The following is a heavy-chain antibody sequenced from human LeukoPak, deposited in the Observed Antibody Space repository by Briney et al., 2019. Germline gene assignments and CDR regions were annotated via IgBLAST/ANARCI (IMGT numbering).Heavy chain of an antibody. Sequence: PSKTLSLTCTVSGGSISSYYWSWIRQPAGKGLEWIGRIYTSGSTNYNPSLKSRVTMSVDTSKNQFSLKLSSVTAADTAVYYCARDHKPGYCSGGSCDAFDIWGQGTMVTVSS. D-gene: IGHD2-15*01. J-gene: IGHJ3*02. CDR3: ARDHKPGYCSGGSCDAFDI. CDR1: GGSISSYY. V-gene: IGHV4-4*07. CDR2: IYTSGST.